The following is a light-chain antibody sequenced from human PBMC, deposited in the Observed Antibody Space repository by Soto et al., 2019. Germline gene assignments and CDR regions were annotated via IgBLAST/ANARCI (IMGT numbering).Light chain of an antibody. J-gene: IGKJ1*01. CDR3: QQSYSTPPT. CDR1: QSVSSN. Sequence: EIVMTPSPATPSVSPGERATLSCRASQSVSSNLAWYQQKPGQAPKLLIYAASSLQSGVPSRFSGSGSGTDFTLTISSLQPEDFATYYCQQSYSTPPTFGQGTKVDIK. CDR2: AAS. V-gene: IGKV3-15*01.